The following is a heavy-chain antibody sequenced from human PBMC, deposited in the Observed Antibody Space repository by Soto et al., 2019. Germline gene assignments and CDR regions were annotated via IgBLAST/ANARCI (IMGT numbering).Heavy chain of an antibody. CDR1: GFTFSSYA. D-gene: IGHD3-3*01. Sequence: GGSLRLSCAASGFTFSSYAMSWVRQAPGKGLEWVSAISGSGGSTYYADSVKGRFTISRDNSKNTLYLQMNSLRAEDTAVYYCAKVRSRGFGVVIIPSDAFDIWGQGTMVTVSS. CDR2: ISGSGGST. CDR3: AKVRSRGFGVVIIPSDAFDI. V-gene: IGHV3-23*01. J-gene: IGHJ3*02.